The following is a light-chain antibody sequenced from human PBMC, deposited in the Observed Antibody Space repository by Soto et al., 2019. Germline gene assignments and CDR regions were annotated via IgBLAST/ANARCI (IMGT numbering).Light chain of an antibody. Sequence: QSALTQPASVSGSPGQSITISCTGTSNDVGSDNLVSWYQQHPGKAPKLMIYEGSKWPSGVSNRFSGSKSGNTASLTISGLQAEDEADYYCCSFARGSTVVFGEGTKLTVL. CDR3: CSFARGSTVV. CDR2: EGS. V-gene: IGLV2-23*01. CDR1: SNDVGSDNL. J-gene: IGLJ2*01.